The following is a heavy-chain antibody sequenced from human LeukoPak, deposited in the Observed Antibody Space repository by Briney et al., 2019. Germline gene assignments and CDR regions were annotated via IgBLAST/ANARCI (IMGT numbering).Heavy chain of an antibody. J-gene: IGHJ4*02. CDR2: ISYDVGKK. Sequence: GGSLRLSCAASGFTFSSYGMHWVRQAPGKGLEWVAVISYDVGKKYYADSVKGRFTISRDNSKNTLYLQMNSLRAEDTAVYYCAKDGGGFGELPFLFDYWGQGTLVTVSS. CDR1: GFTFSSYG. V-gene: IGHV3-30*18. CDR3: AKDGGGFGELPFLFDY. D-gene: IGHD3-10*01.